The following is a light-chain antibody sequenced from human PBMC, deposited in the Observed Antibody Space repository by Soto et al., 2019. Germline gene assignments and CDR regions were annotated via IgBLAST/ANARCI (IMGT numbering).Light chain of an antibody. J-gene: IGKJ5*01. CDR3: QQARRFPIT. CDR1: QGISTW. V-gene: IGKV1-12*01. Sequence: DIEMTQSPSSVSASVGDRATISCRASQGISTWLAWYQQKPGEAPKFLIYAASNLQIGVPSKFSVSGSGTDITLTISSLEPEDFAVYYCQQARRFPITFGQGTRLEIK. CDR2: AAS.